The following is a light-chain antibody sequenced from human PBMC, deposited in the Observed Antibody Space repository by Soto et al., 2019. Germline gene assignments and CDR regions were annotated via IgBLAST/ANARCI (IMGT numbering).Light chain of an antibody. CDR2: EGS. J-gene: IGLJ1*01. V-gene: IGLV2-23*01. CDR1: SSDVGSYNV. CDR3: CSYAGSSTYV. Sequence: QSVLTQPASVSGSPGQSITISCTGTSSDVGSYNVVSWYQQHSGKAPKLMIYEGSKRPSGVSNRFSGSKSGNTASLTISGLQAEDEADYYCCSYAGSSTYVFGTGTKLTVL.